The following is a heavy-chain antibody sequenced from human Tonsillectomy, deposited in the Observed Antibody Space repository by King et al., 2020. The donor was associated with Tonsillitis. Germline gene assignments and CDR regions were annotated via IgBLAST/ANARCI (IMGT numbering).Heavy chain of an antibody. CDR2: VRSKANSYAT. CDR3: TRHESQVREDFDL. Sequence: VQLVESGGGLVQPGGSVKLSCAASGFSFSGSGIHWVRQASGKGLEWLGRVRSKANSYATAYAASVKGRFTISRDDSNNTAYLQMNSLKSDDTAVYYCTRHESQVREDFDLWGRGTLVTVSS. J-gene: IGHJ2*01. D-gene: IGHD3-10*01. CDR1: GFSFSGSG. V-gene: IGHV3-73*02.